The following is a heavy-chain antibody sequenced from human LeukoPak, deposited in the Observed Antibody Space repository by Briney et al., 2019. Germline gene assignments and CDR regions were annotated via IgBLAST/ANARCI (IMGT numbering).Heavy chain of an antibody. J-gene: IGHJ3*02. CDR2: ISSSSSTI. D-gene: IGHD7-27*01. Sequence: GGSLRLSCAASGFTFSSYSMNWVRQAPGKGLEWVSYISSSSSTIYYADSVKGRFTISRDNAKNSLYLQMNSLRAEDTAVYYCARERNWGTADAFDIWGQGTMVTVSS. CDR1: GFTFSSYS. CDR3: ARERNWGTADAFDI. V-gene: IGHV3-48*04.